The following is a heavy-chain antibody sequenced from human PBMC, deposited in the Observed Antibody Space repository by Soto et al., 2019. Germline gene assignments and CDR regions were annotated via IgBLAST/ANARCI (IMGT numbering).Heavy chain of an antibody. Sequence: SETLSLTCTVSGGSIDSYYWTWIRQPPGKGLEGIGYVYYTGTTTYSPSLKSRVTISVDTSMNQISLKLSSVTAADTAFYYCARLGGYYQSLDTWGQGTLVTVSS. J-gene: IGHJ5*02. CDR3: ARLGGYYQSLDT. CDR1: GGSIDSYY. D-gene: IGHD3-22*01. V-gene: IGHV4-59*08. CDR2: VYYTGTT.